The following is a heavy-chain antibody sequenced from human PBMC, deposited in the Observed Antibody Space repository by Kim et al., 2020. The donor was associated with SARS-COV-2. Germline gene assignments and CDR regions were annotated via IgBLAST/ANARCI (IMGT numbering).Heavy chain of an antibody. V-gene: IGHV7-4-1*02. Sequence: ASVKVSCKASGYTFTSYAMNWVRQAPGQGLEWMGWINTNTGNPTYAQGFTGRFVFSLDTSVSTAYLQISSLKAEDTAVYYCARGIPLALEWLFPVDYGIDVWGQGTTVTVSS. CDR2: INTNTGNP. J-gene: IGHJ6*02. D-gene: IGHD3-3*01. CDR1: GYTFTSYA. CDR3: ARGIPLALEWLFPVDYGIDV.